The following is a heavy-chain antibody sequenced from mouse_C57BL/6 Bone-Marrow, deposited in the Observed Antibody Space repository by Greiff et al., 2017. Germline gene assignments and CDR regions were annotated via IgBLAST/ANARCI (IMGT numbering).Heavy chain of an antibody. CDR1: GFNIKNTY. Sequence: VQLQQSVAELVRPGASVKLSCTASGFNIKNTYMHWVKQRPEQGLEWIGRIDPANGKTKYAPNFQGKATITADTSSNTAYLQLSSLTSEDTAIYYGARDSSGPYYFDYWGQGTTLTVSS. V-gene: IGHV14-3*01. CDR2: IDPANGKT. J-gene: IGHJ2*01. D-gene: IGHD3-2*02. CDR3: ARDSSGPYYFDY.